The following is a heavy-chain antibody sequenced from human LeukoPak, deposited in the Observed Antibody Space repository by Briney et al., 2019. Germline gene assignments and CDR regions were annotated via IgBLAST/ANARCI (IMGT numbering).Heavy chain of an antibody. Sequence: GGSLRLSCAASGFTFDDYGMSWVRQAPGKGLEWVANINQDGTEKYYVDSVKGRFTISRDYGKNSLYLQMNSLRVEDTAVYYCAKLAKYFYGSETFYFFEHWGQGTPVTASS. CDR2: INQDGTEK. D-gene: IGHD3-10*01. J-gene: IGHJ4*02. CDR1: GFTFDDYG. CDR3: AKLAKYFYGSETFYFFEH. V-gene: IGHV3-7*01.